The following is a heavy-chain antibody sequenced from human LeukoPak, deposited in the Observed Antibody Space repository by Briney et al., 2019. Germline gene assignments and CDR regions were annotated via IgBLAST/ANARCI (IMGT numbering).Heavy chain of an antibody. CDR1: GGSITNDYYY. D-gene: IGHD2-2*01. CDR3: ARDPSYKFLVVPAVAFDI. Sequence: SETLSLTCTVSGGSITNDYYYWGWIRQPPGRGLEWIGSIYYSGSTNYNPSLKSRVTISVDTSKKHFSLRLSSVTAADTAVYYCARDPSYKFLVVPAVAFDIWGRGTTVTVSP. V-gene: IGHV4-39*02. J-gene: IGHJ3*02. CDR2: IYYSGST.